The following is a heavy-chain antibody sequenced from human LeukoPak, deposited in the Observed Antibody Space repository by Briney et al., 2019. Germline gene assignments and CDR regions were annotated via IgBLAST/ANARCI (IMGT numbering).Heavy chain of an antibody. CDR3: AKDSAL. Sequence: RPGGSLRLSCAASGFTFRNFWMNWARQAPGKGLEWVSSISGSGRSTYYAESVKGRFTISRDNSKNTLDLHMYSLRAEDTAVYYCAKDSALWGQGTLVTVAS. V-gene: IGHV3-23*01. CDR1: GFTFRNFW. D-gene: IGHD3-10*01. CDR2: ISGSGRST. J-gene: IGHJ4*02.